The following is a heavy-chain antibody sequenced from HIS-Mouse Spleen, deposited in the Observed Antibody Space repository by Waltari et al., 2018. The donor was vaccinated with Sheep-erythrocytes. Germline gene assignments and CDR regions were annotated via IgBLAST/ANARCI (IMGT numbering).Heavy chain of an antibody. V-gene: IGHV1-2*02. CDR1: GYTFTGYY. J-gene: IGHJ4*02. Sequence: QVQLVQSGAEVKKPGASVKVSCKASGYTFTGYYMHWVRQAPGQGLEWMGWSNPNSGGTNYAQKFQGRVTMTRDTSISTAYMELSRLRSDDTAVYYCATGRSCSSTSCYFDYWGQGTLVTVSS. CDR3: ATGRSCSSTSCYFDY. CDR2: SNPNSGGT. D-gene: IGHD2-2*01.